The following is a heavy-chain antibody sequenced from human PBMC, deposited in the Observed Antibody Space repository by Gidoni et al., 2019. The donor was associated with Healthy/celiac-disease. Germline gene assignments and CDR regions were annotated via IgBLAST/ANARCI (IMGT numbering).Heavy chain of an antibody. Sequence: QVQLQESGPGLVKPSQTLSLPCTVSGGSISSGGYYWSWIRQHPGKGLEWIGYIYYSGSTYYNPSLKSRVTISVDTSKNQFSLKLSSVTAADTAVYYCARADYGGNSGSYWGQGTLVTVSS. D-gene: IGHD4-17*01. V-gene: IGHV4-31*03. J-gene: IGHJ4*02. CDR3: ARADYGGNSGSY. CDR2: IYYSGST. CDR1: GGSISSGGYY.